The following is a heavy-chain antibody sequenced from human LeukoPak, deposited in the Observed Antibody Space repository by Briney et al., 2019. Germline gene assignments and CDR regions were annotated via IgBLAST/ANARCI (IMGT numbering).Heavy chain of an antibody. CDR1: GFTFSFYG. Sequence: GGSLRLSCAASGFTFSFYGMSWVRQAPGKGLEWVSAISGSGVTTYYADSVKGRFTVSRDNSKTTMCLQMNSVRAEDTAVYFCAKDFGGNPFDYWGQGTLVTVSS. CDR3: AKDFGGNPFDY. D-gene: IGHD4-23*01. J-gene: IGHJ4*02. V-gene: IGHV3-23*01. CDR2: ISGSGVTT.